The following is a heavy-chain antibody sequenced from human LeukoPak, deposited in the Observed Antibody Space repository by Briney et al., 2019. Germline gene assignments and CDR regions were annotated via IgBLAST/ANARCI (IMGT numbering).Heavy chain of an antibody. CDR2: VDPEDGEP. CDR3: ARGGSGSLYTRSRGGGMDV. Sequence: GASVKVSCKVSGYGFSDFYMHWVRQAPGRGLEWLGLVDPEDGEPIYAEKFRDRATLTADTSTDTVHMELSSLRYDDTAVYYCARGGSGSLYTRSRGGGMDVWGQGTTVTVSS. V-gene: IGHV1-69-2*01. J-gene: IGHJ6*02. D-gene: IGHD3-10*01. CDR1: GYGFSDFY.